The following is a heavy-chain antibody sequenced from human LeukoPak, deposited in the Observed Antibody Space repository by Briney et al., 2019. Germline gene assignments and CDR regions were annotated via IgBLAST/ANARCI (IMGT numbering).Heavy chain of an antibody. CDR3: ARADYDILTGEGYFDY. J-gene: IGHJ4*02. Sequence: GGSLRLSCAASGFTFSSYSMNWVRQAPGKGLEWVSSISSSGSYIYYADSVKGRFTISRDNAKNSLYLQMNSLRAEDTAVYYCARADYDILTGEGYFDYWGQGTLVTVSS. CDR1: GFTFSSYS. V-gene: IGHV3-21*01. D-gene: IGHD3-9*01. CDR2: ISSSGSYI.